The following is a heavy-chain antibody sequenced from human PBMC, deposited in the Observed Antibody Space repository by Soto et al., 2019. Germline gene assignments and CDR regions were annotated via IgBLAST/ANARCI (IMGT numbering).Heavy chain of an antibody. CDR3: ARLVRKTAAGTAYIDY. J-gene: IGHJ4*02. Sequence: PSETLSLTCTVSGGSISSYYWSWIRQPPGKGLEWIGYIYYSGSTNYNPSLKSRVTISVDTSKNQFSLKLSSVTAADTAVYYCARLVRKTAAGTAYIDYWGQGTLVTVSS. CDR1: GGSISSYY. D-gene: IGHD6-13*01. CDR2: IYYSGST. V-gene: IGHV4-59*08.